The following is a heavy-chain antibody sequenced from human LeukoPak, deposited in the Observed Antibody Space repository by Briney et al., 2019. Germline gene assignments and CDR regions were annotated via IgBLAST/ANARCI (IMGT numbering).Heavy chain of an antibody. V-gene: IGHV1-69*13. J-gene: IGHJ6*02. CDR1: EGTFSSYA. CDR3: ARDWWSFGGWDIVVVPASSEYGMDV. D-gene: IGHD2-2*01. Sequence: SVKVSCKASEGTFSSYAISWVRQAPGQGLEWMGGIIPIFGTANYAQKFQGRVTITADESTSTAYMELSSLRSEDTAVYYCARDWWSFGGWDIVVVPASSEYGMDVWGQGTTVTVSS. CDR2: IIPIFGTA.